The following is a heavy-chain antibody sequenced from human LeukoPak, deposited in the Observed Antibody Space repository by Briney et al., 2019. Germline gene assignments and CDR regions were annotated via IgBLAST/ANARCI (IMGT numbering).Heavy chain of an antibody. Sequence: GGSLRLSCAASGFTFSSYGMHWVRQAPGKGLDWVAVISNDGSKKYCADSVKGRFTISRDNSKNTLSLQVSSLRTEDTAVYYCAKDRYSYAFEYSDSWGQGTLVTVPS. D-gene: IGHD5-18*01. CDR2: ISNDGSKK. CDR3: AKDRYSYAFEYSDS. V-gene: IGHV3-30*18. CDR1: GFTFSSYG. J-gene: IGHJ4*02.